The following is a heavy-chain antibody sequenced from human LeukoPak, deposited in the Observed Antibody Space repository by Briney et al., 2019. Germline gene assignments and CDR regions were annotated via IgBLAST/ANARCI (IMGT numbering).Heavy chain of an antibody. V-gene: IGHV3-15*01. D-gene: IGHD3-3*01. CDR3: TTRPTYYDFWSGYPVDY. Sequence: GGSLRLSRAASGYTFRNAWMSWVRQAPGKGLECVGRINSNTDGGITDYAAPVKGRFTISRDDSKNTLYLQMNSLKTEDTAVYYCTTRPTYYDFWSGYPVDYWGQGTLVTVSS. CDR1: GYTFRNAW. CDR2: INSNTDGGIT. J-gene: IGHJ4*02.